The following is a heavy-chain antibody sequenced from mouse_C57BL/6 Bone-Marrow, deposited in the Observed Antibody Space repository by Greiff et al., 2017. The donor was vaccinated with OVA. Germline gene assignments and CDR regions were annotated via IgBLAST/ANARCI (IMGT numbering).Heavy chain of an antibody. V-gene: IGHV2-2*01. Sequence: QVQLKESGPGLVQPSQSLSITCTVSGFSLTSYGVHWVRQSPGKGLEWLGVIWSGGSTDYNAAFISRLSISKDNSKSQVFFKMNSLQADDTAIYYCARRNYDYDRGYYAMDYWGQGTSVTVSS. D-gene: IGHD2-4*01. CDR2: IWSGGST. J-gene: IGHJ4*01. CDR3: ARRNYDYDRGYYAMDY. CDR1: GFSLTSYG.